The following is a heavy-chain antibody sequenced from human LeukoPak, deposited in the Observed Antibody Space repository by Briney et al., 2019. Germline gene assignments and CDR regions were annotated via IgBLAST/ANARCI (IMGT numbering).Heavy chain of an antibody. V-gene: IGHV4-61*02. CDR3: AREFYYDSSGYYSVYFDY. J-gene: IGHJ4*02. CDR1: GGSISSGSYY. CDR2: IYISGST. Sequence: SETLSLTCTVSGGSISSGSYYWSWIRQPAGKGLEWIGRIYISGSTNYNPSLKSRVTISVDTSKNQFSLKLSSVTAADTAVYYCAREFYYDSSGYYSVYFDYWGQGTLVTVSS. D-gene: IGHD3-22*01.